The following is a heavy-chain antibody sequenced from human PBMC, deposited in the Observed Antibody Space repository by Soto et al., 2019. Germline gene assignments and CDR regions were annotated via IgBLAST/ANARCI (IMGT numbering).Heavy chain of an antibody. D-gene: IGHD3-10*01. J-gene: IGHJ6*02. V-gene: IGHV3-30*02. CDR2: ITRDGYNK. CDR3: AKVAGVLWFGELLHYYYGMDV. CDR1: GFIFKNYA. Sequence: GGSLRLSCAGSGFIFKNYALNWVRQAPGKGLEWVASITRDGYNKYYADSVKGRFTISRDNSKNTLYLQMNSLRAEDTAVYYCAKVAGVLWFGELLHYYYGMDVWGQGTTVTVSS.